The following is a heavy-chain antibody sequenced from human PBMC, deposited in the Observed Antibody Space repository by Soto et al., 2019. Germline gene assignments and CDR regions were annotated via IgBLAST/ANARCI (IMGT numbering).Heavy chain of an antibody. J-gene: IGHJ4*02. Sequence: EVQLVESGGGLVQPGGSLRLSCAASGFTFSAYSMNWVRQAPGKGLEWVSYISSRTNTIYYADSVQGRFTISRDDAKNSLYLQMDSLRAEDTAVYYCARDRRIAAAADFYFDSWGQGTLVTDSS. CDR1: GFTFSAYS. V-gene: IGHV3-48*01. D-gene: IGHD6-13*01. CDR3: ARDRRIAAAADFYFDS. CDR2: ISSRTNTI.